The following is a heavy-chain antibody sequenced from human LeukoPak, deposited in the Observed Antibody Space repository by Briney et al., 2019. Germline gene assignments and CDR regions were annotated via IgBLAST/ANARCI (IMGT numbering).Heavy chain of an antibody. CDR3: ASGNGYCSGGSCYSWFDP. V-gene: IGHV4-59*01. Sequence: PSETLSLTCTVSGGSISSYYWSWIRQPPGKGLEWIGYIYYSGSTNYNPSLKSRVTISVDTSKNQFSLKLSSVTAADTAVYYCASGNGYCSGGSCYSWFDPWGQGTLVTVSS. CDR2: IYYSGST. J-gene: IGHJ5*02. CDR1: GGSISSYY. D-gene: IGHD2-15*01.